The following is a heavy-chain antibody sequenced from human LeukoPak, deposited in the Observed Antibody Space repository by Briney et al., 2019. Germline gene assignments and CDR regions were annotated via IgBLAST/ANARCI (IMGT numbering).Heavy chain of an antibody. V-gene: IGHV3-23*01. CDR1: GFTFSSYG. J-gene: IGHJ5*02. Sequence: GGSLRLSCAASGFTFSSYGMSWVRQAPGKGLEWVSSVSSSGTKAYYADSVKGRFTISRDNSKNTLYLQMDNLRVEDTAQYHCARAPACPEYSNSWRFGHNWFDPWGQGTLVIVS. CDR3: ARAPACPEYSNSWRFGHNWFDP. CDR2: VSSSGTKA. D-gene: IGHD6-13*01.